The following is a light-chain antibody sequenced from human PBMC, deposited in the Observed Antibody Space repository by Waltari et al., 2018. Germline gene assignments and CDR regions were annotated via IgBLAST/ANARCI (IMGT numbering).Light chain of an antibody. J-gene: IGKJ2*01. V-gene: IGKV3-20*01. Sequence: RASQRLTKNYLAWYQQKPGRAPRLLIYGASSRAAGIPDRFSGSGSGTDFTLTISRLEPEDFAVYYCQQYGSSIMYTFGQGTKLEIK. CDR2: GAS. CDR1: QRLTKNY. CDR3: QQYGSSIMYT.